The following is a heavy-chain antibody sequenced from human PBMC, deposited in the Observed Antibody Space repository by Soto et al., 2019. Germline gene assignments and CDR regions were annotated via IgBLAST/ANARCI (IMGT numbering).Heavy chain of an antibody. D-gene: IGHD5-12*01. CDR3: AAGGGLPRYY. Sequence: QLQLQESGSGLVKPSQTLSLTCAVSGGSISSGGYSWSWIRQPPGKGLEWIGYIYHSGSTYYNPSLKSRVTIPVDRSKTQFSPKLSSVTAADTAVYYCAAGGGLPRYYWGQGTLVTVSS. J-gene: IGHJ4*02. CDR2: IYHSGST. CDR1: GGSISSGGYS. V-gene: IGHV4-30-2*01.